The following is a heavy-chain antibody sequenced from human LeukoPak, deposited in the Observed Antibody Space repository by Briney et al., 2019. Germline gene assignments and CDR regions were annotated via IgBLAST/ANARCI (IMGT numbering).Heavy chain of an antibody. CDR2: MNPNSGNT. CDR3: AREDMSETSDY. CDR1: GYTFTSYG. V-gene: IGHV1-8*02. J-gene: IGHJ4*02. Sequence: ASVKVSCKASGYTFTSYGISWVRQAPGQGLEWMGWMNPNSGNTGYAQKFQGRVTMTRNTSISTAYMELSSLRSEDTAVYYCAREDMSETSDYWGQGTLVTVSS. D-gene: IGHD2-15*01.